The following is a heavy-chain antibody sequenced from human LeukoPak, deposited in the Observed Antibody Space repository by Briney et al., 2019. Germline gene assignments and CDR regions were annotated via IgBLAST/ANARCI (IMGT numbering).Heavy chain of an antibody. Sequence: SETLSLTCTVSGGSISSYYWSWIRQPPGKGLEWIGYIYYSGSTNYNPSLKSRVTISVDTSKNQFSLKLSSVTAADTAVYYCARHNLGYCSSTSCWRGWFDPWGQGTLVTVSS. J-gene: IGHJ5*02. D-gene: IGHD2-2*01. V-gene: IGHV4-59*08. CDR3: ARHNLGYCSSTSCWRGWFDP. CDR2: IYYSGST. CDR1: GGSISSYY.